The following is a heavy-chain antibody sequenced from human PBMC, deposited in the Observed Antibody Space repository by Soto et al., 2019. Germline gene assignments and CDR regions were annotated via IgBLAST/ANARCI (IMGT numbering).Heavy chain of an antibody. Sequence: VQLLESGGGLVQPGGSLRLSCAASGFTFSSYAMSWVRQAPGKGLEWVSAISGSGGSTYYADSVKGRFTISRDNSKNTLYLQMNSLRAEDTAVYYCAKARAAGTWSYYGMDVWSQGTTVTVSS. CDR1: GFTFSSYA. CDR3: AKARAAGTWSYYGMDV. CDR2: ISGSGGST. V-gene: IGHV3-23*01. J-gene: IGHJ6*02. D-gene: IGHD6-13*01.